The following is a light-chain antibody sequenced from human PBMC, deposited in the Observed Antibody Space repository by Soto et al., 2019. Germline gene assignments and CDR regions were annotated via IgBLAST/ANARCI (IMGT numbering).Light chain of an antibody. CDR3: QQYGTSPHT. CDR1: QSVSSNY. V-gene: IGKV3-20*01. J-gene: IGKJ5*01. Sequence: EIVLTQSPGTLSLSPGKRATLSCRASQSVSSNYLAWYQQKPGQAPRLLIYAASSRATDIPDRFSGSGSGTDFTLTISRLEPEDSAVYSCQQYGTSPHTFGQGTRLEIK. CDR2: AAS.